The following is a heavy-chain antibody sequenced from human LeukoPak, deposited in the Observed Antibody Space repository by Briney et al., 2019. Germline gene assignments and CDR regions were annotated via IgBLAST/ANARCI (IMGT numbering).Heavy chain of an antibody. CDR3: ARGRYYYDSSGVDAFSV. CDR1: GFIISDYY. D-gene: IGHD3-22*01. J-gene: IGHJ3*01. CDR2: ITSSGSTM. V-gene: IGHV3-11*01. Sequence: KPGGSLRLSCAASGFIISDYYMAWIRQAPGKGLEWVSCITSSGSTMYYADSVKGRFTISRDNAKKSLYMQMNSLRAEDTAVYFCARGRYYYDSSGVDAFSVWGQGTMVTVSS.